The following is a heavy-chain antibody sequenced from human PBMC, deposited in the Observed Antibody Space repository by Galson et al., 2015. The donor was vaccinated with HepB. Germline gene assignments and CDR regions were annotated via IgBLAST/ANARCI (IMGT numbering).Heavy chain of an antibody. V-gene: IGHV4-59*12. D-gene: IGHD3-22*01. Sequence: TLSLTCTVSGGTMSGYYWSWIRQPPGKGLEWIAYIYYSGTTNTNYNPSLKSRVTISIDTSKNQFSLKLSSVTAADTAVYYCARGQGPSDYYDSSGYYYGYWGQGTLVTVSS. CDR2: IYYSGTTNT. J-gene: IGHJ4*02. CDR3: ARGQGPSDYYDSSGYYYGY. CDR1: GGTMSGYY.